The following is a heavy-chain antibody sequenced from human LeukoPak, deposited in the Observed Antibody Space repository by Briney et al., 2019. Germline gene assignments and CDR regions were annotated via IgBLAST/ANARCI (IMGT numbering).Heavy chain of an antibody. CDR1: GFTFSNAW. J-gene: IGHJ4*02. Sequence: TGGSLRLSCAASGFTFSNAWMNWVRQAPGKGLEWVANIKEDGSEKYYVDSVRGRFTISRDNAKNSLSLQMNSLRAEDTAVYYCARDRTGNDYWGQGALVTVSS. V-gene: IGHV3-7*01. CDR3: ARDRTGNDY. CDR2: IKEDGSEK. D-gene: IGHD1-1*01.